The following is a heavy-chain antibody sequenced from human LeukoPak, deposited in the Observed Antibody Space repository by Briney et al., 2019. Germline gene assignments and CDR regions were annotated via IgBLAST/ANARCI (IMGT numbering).Heavy chain of an antibody. CDR1: GFTFSSYS. CDR3: ARRRILYYFDY. D-gene: IGHD2-15*01. V-gene: IGHV4-34*01. J-gene: IGHJ4*02. CDR2: INHSGST. Sequence: TGGSLRLSCAASGFTFSSYSMNWVRQPPGKGLEWIGEINHSGSTNYNPSLKSRVTISVDTSKNQFSLKLSSVTAADTAVYYCARRRILYYFDYWGQGTLVTVSS.